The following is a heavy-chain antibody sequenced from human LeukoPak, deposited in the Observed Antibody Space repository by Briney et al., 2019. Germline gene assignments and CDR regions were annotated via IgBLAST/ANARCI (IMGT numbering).Heavy chain of an antibody. CDR1: GFTFSSYW. Sequence: GGSLRLSCAVSGFTFSSYWMSWVRQAPGKGLEWVSSISGSGGTTYHADSLKGRFTISRDNSKNTLYLQMNSLRAEDTAVYYCARDGAGGRLYYYYYMDVWGKGTTVTVSS. CDR2: ISGSGGTT. J-gene: IGHJ6*03. CDR3: ARDGAGGRLYYYYYMDV. D-gene: IGHD3-10*01. V-gene: IGHV3-23*01.